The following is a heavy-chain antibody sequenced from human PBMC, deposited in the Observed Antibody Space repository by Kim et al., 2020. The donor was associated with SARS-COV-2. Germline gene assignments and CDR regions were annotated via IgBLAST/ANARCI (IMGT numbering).Heavy chain of an antibody. CDR2: IIPIFGTA. Sequence: SVKVSCKASGGTFSSYAISWVRQAPGQGLEWMGGIIPIFGTANYAQKFQGRVTITADESTSTAYMELSSLRSEDTAVYYCARPRGFYGSGSYYNQPFDYWGQGTLVTVSS. CDR1: GGTFSSYA. V-gene: IGHV1-69*13. CDR3: ARPRGFYGSGSYYNQPFDY. J-gene: IGHJ4*02. D-gene: IGHD3-10*01.